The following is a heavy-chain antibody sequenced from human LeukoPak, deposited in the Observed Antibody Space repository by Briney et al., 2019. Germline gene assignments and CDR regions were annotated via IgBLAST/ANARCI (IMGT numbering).Heavy chain of an antibody. Sequence: GGSLRLSCAASGFTFSSYEMSWVRQAPGKGLEWVAYISNGSSYKNYTESVKGRFTISRDNAKNSLYLQMNSLRAEDPAVYYCARTLELAAPFDSWGQGTLVTVSS. CDR3: ARTLELAAPFDS. CDR1: GFTFSSYE. J-gene: IGHJ4*02. V-gene: IGHV3-11*03. D-gene: IGHD1-1*01. CDR2: ISNGSSYK.